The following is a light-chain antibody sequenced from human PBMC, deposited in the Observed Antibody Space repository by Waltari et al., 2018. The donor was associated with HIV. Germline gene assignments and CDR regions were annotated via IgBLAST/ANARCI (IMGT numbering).Light chain of an antibody. CDR2: NVN. J-gene: IGLJ2*01. CDR1: SGDVGGYNF. V-gene: IGLV2-14*03. Sequence: QSALTQPASVSGSPGQSITTSCTGTSGDVGGYNFVSWYQNHPGKAPKLIISNVNSRPSGVSIRFSGSRSANTASLTISGLQAEDEADYFCSSYTSSGPRYVLFGGGTRLTVL. CDR3: SSYTSSGPRYVL.